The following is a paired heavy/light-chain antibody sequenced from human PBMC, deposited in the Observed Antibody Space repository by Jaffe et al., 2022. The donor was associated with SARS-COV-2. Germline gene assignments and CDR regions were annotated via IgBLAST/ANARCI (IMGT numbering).Light chain of an antibody. J-gene: IGLJ3*02. V-gene: IGLV5-45*03. CDR3: MIDHSGSWV. Sequence: QAVLTQPSSLSASPGASASLTCTLRSGINVGTYRIYWYQQKPGSPPQYLLRYKSDSDKQQGSGVPSRFSGSKDASANAGILLISGLQSEDEADYYCMIDHSGSWVFGGGTKLTVL. CDR2: YKSDSDK. CDR1: SGINVGTYR.
Heavy chain of an antibody. D-gene: IGHD6-19*01. CDR1: GGSISSSNW. J-gene: IGHJ4*02. Sequence: QVQLQESGPGLVKPSGTLSLTCAVSGGSISSSNWWSWVRQPPGKGLEWIGDIYHSGSTNYNPSLKSRVTMSVDSSKNQFSLKLSSVTAADTAVYYCARDLGYSSGWREEYWGQGTLVTVSS. CDR3: ARDLGYSSGWREEY. CDR2: IYHSGST. V-gene: IGHV4-4*02.